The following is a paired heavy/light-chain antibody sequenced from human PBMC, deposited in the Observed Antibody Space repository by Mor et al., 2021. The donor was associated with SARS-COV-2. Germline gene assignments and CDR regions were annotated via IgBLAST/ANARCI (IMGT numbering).Light chain of an antibody. CDR1: ALAKQF. J-gene: IGLJ3*02. CDR3: QSADYDGIYEM. Sequence: QPPSVSVSAGQTARITCSGEALAKQFSHWYQQKAGQAPVLLIKKDNERPSGIPDRFSGSSSGTTVTLTINEVQADDEADYYCQSADYDGIYEMFGGGTKLTVL. CDR2: KDN. V-gene: IGLV3-25*01.
Heavy chain of an antibody. D-gene: IGHD3-3*01. CDR3: ARGIRVVHNWYFDL. CDR2: IRPHNGDT. Sequence: QVHLIQSGAEMKKPGASMKVSCEASGYNFSPYGITWVRQAPGQGLEWVGCIRPHNGDTTYARNFKGRVTMTADTTTSTAYLELRSLTSDDTAVYYCARGIRVVHNWYFDLWGRGTLVTVSS. V-gene: IGHV1-18*01. CDR1: GYNFSPYG. J-gene: IGHJ2*01.